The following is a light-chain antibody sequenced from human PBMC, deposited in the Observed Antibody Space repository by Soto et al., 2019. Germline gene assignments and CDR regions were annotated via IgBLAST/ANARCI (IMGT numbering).Light chain of an antibody. CDR2: DVS. V-gene: IGKV3-11*01. J-gene: IGKJ1*01. Sequence: IVLTQSPAIMSLSPGESDSLSCRASQSVSDYLAWYQQKPGQAPRLFIYDVSKRATGIPARFSGSGSGTDFTLTISSLEPEDFAVYFCQQRYDWPWTFGLGTNVEI. CDR1: QSVSDY. CDR3: QQRYDWPWT.